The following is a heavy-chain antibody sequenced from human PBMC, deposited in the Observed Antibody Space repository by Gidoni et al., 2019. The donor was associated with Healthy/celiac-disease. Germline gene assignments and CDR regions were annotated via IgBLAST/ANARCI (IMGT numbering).Heavy chain of an antibody. D-gene: IGHD2-2*01. CDR3: ARGEDIVVVPAAEHFDY. CDR2: INHSGST. CDR1: GGSFSGYY. J-gene: IGHJ4*02. Sequence: QVQLQQWGAGLLKPSETLSLTCAVYGGSFSGYYWSWIRQPPGKGLEWIGEINHSGSTNYNPSLKSRVTISVDTSKNQFSLKLSSVTAADTAVYYCARGEDIVVVPAAEHFDYWGQGTLVTVSS. V-gene: IGHV4-34*01.